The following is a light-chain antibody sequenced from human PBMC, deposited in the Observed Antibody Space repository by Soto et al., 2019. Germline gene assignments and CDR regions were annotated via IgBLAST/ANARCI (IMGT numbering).Light chain of an antibody. V-gene: IGLV2-14*01. Sequence: QSVLTQPASVSGSPGQSITISCTGTSSYVGAYNYDSWYQQHPGKVPKLIIYDVNNRPSGVSNRFSGSKSGNTASLTISGLQTEDEADYYCSSYTSATTYVFGTGTKVTVL. CDR1: SSYVGAYNY. CDR3: SSYTSATTYV. CDR2: DVN. J-gene: IGLJ1*01.